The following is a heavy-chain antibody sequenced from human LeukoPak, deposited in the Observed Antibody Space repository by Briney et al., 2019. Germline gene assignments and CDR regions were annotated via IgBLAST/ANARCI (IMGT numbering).Heavy chain of an antibody. CDR3: ARDRVPYSYGSPHWFDP. CDR1: GFTFSSYA. J-gene: IGHJ5*02. V-gene: IGHV3-23*01. D-gene: IGHD5-18*01. Sequence: GGSLRLSCEASGFTFSSYAMSWVRQAPGKGLEWVSAISGSGGSTYYADSAKGRFTISRDNAKNSLYLQMNSLRAEDTAVYYCARDRVPYSYGSPHWFDPWGQGTLVTVSS. CDR2: ISGSGGST.